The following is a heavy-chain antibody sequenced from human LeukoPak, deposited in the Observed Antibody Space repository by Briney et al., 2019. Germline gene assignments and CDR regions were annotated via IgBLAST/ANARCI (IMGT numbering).Heavy chain of an antibody. V-gene: IGHV1-2*06. CDR1: GYTFTGYY. D-gene: IGHD1-26*01. J-gene: IGHJ3*02. Sequence: ASVKVSCKASGYTFTGYYMHWVRQAPGQGLEWMGRINPNSGGTNYAQKFQGRVTMTRDTSISTAYMELGRLRSDDTAVYYCARDRSIYSAFDIWGQGTMVTVSS. CDR3: ARDRSIYSAFDI. CDR2: INPNSGGT.